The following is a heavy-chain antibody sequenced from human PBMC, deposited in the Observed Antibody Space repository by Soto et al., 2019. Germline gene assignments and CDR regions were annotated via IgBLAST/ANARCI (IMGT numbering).Heavy chain of an antibody. J-gene: IGHJ6*02. Sequence: GGSLRLSCAASGFTFSDYYMSWIRQAPGKGLEWVSVITPSSASTFYADSVKGRFTISRDNSKNMLYLQMNSLRAEDTAVYYCAKDRKRMDVWGQGTTVTVSS. CDR3: AKDRKRMDV. CDR1: GFTFSDYY. CDR2: ITPSSAST. V-gene: IGHV3-23*01.